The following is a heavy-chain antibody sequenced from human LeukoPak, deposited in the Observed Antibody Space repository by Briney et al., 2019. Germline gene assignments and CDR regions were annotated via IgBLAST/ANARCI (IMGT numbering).Heavy chain of an antibody. V-gene: IGHV5-51*01. Sequence: GESLKISCKGSGYSFTSYWIGWVRQMPGKGLEWMGIIYPGDSDTRYSPSFQGQVTISADKSISTAYLQWSSLKALDTAMYYCARHRGGEIYYYGMDVWGQGTTVTVSS. CDR2: IYPGDSDT. CDR3: ARHRGGEIYYYGMDV. J-gene: IGHJ6*02. CDR1: GYSFTSYW. D-gene: IGHD3-16*01.